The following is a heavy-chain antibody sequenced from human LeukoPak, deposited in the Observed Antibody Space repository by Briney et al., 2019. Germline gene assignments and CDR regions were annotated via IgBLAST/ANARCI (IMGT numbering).Heavy chain of an antibody. CDR3: ASYYGSGSYALRFFDY. CDR1: GGSISSNSYS. Sequence: SETLSLTCSVSGGSISSNSYSWGWIRQPPGKGLEWIGYIYYSGSTNYNPSLKSRVTISVDTSKNQFSLKLSSVTAADTAVYYCASYYGSGSYALRFFDYWGQGTLVTVSS. V-gene: IGHV4-61*05. D-gene: IGHD3-10*01. CDR2: IYYSGST. J-gene: IGHJ4*02.